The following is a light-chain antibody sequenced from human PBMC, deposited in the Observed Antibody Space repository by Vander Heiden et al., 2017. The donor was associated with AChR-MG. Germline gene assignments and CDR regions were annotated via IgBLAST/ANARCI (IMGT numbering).Light chain of an antibody. J-gene: IGKJ3*01. CDR1: QSVLYSSNNKNY. CDR3: QQYYSTPFT. CDR2: WAS. Sequence: VMTQSPDSLAVSLGERATINCKSSQSVLYSSNNKNYLAWYQQKPGQPPKLLIYWASTRESGVPDRFSGSGSGTDFTLTISSLQAEDVAVYYCQQYYSTPFTFGPGTKVDIK. V-gene: IGKV4-1*01.